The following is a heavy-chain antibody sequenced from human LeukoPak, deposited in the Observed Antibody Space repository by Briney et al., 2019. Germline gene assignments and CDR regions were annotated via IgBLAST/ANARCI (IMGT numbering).Heavy chain of an antibody. Sequence: GGSLRLSCAAPGFTFDDYGMSWVRQAPGKGLEWVSGINWNGGSTGYADSVKGRFTISRDNAKNSLYLQMNSLRAEDTALYHCARAIHYGDYLLGMDVWGQGTTVTVSS. V-gene: IGHV3-20*01. CDR2: INWNGGST. CDR3: ARAIHYGDYLLGMDV. D-gene: IGHD4-17*01. CDR1: GFTFDDYG. J-gene: IGHJ6*02.